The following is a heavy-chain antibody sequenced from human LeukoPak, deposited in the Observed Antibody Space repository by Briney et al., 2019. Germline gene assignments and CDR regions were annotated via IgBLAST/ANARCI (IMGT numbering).Heavy chain of an antibody. CDR1: GGSVSSGSYY. Sequence: PSETLSLTCTVSGGSVSSGSYYWSWIRQPPGKGLKWIGYIYYSGSTNYNPSLKSRVTISVDTSKNQFSLKLSSVTAADTAVYYCARGIVVVPAANLYYFDYWGQGTLVTVSS. CDR3: ARGIVVVPAANLYYFDY. CDR2: IYYSGST. J-gene: IGHJ4*02. D-gene: IGHD2-2*01. V-gene: IGHV4-61*01.